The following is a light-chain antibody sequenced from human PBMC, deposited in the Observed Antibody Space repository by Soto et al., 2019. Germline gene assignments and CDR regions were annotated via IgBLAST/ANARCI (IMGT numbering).Light chain of an antibody. CDR3: QQYNSYSWT. V-gene: IGKV1-5*01. CDR1: QSISSW. Sequence: DIQMTKSPSTLSASVGDRVTITCRASQSISSWLDWYQQKPGKAPKLLIYDASSLESGVPSRFSGSGSGTEFTLTISSLQPDDFATYYCQQYNSYSWTFGQGTKVEIK. CDR2: DAS. J-gene: IGKJ1*01.